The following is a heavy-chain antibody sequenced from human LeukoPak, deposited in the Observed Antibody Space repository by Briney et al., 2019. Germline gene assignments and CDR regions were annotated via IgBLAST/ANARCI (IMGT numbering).Heavy chain of an antibody. V-gene: IGHV4-59*08. CDR3: ARHGLYSSSSNFDY. CDR2: IYYSGST. D-gene: IGHD6-6*01. CDR1: GGSISTYY. Sequence: SETLSLTCTVSGGSISTYYWSWIRQPPGKGLEWIGYIYYSGSTNYNPSPKSRVTISVDTSKNQFSLKLSSVTAADTAVYYCARHGLYSSSSNFDYWGQGTLVTVSS. J-gene: IGHJ4*02.